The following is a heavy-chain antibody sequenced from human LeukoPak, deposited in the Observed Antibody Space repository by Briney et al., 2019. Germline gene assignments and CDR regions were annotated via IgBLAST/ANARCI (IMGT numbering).Heavy chain of an antibody. J-gene: IGHJ6*02. D-gene: IGHD6-19*01. CDR2: INSDGSST. V-gene: IGHV3-74*01. CDR3: ARDSTYSSGWYLPYXYXXXXXV. Sequence: GGSLRLSCAASGFTFSSYWMHWVRQAPGKGLVWVSRINSDGSSTSYADSVKGRFTISRDNAKNTLYLQMNSLRAEDTAVYYCARDSTYSSGWYLPYXYXXXXXVWGXGTTXTVSS. CDR1: GFTFSSYW.